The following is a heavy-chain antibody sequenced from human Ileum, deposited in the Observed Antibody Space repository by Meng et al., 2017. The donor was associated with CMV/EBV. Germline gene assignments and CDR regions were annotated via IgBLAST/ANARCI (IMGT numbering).Heavy chain of an antibody. CDR3: ATHRGYSTGWDH. CDR1: GFTVKNSV. D-gene: IGHD6-19*01. V-gene: IGHV3-53*01. CDR2: LSFGDRT. J-gene: IGHJ4*02. Sequence: EEQRVESGGGLSQPGGSLRLSCAASGFTVKNSVVTWVRQAAGRGLEWVSVLSFGDRTYYSDSVKGRFVISSDNSQNFLYLQMNRLRVDDTAIYYCATHRGYSTGWDHWGQGTLVTVSS.